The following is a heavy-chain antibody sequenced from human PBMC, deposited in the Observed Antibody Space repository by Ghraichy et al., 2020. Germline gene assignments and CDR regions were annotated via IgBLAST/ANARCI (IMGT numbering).Heavy chain of an antibody. Sequence: GGSLRLSCAASGFTFSNSAMSWVRQAPGTGLEWVSAISVSGDRVYYADSVKGRFTISRDNSKSTLFMQMNSLRAEDTAVYYCAKYSYGSGSYYNQFEHWGQGTLVTVSS. CDR1: GFTFSNSA. D-gene: IGHD3-10*01. V-gene: IGHV3-23*01. J-gene: IGHJ4*02. CDR2: ISVSGDRV. CDR3: AKYSYGSGSYYNQFEH.